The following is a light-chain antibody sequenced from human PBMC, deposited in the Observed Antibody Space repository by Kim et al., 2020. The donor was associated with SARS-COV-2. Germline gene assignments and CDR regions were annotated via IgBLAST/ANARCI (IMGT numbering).Light chain of an antibody. CDR3: QNYKRAPLT. J-gene: IGKJ1*01. V-gene: IGKV1-27*01. CDR1: QDISNY. CDR2: AAS. Sequence: ASVGDRLTLTCRASQDISNYLAWYQQKPGKVPKLLIYAASTLQSGVPPRFSGSGSGTDFTLTISGLQPEDVATYYCQNYKRAPLTFGQGTKVDIK.